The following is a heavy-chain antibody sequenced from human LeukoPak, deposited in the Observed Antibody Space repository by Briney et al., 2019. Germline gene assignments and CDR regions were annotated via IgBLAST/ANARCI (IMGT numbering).Heavy chain of an antibody. V-gene: IGHV3-23*01. CDR2: ISNSGYSA. D-gene: IGHD3-10*01. Sequence: QSGGSLRLSCAASGFTFSSYAMSWVRQAPGKGLEWVSGISNSGYSAFYADSVKGRFTISRDSSKKTLYLQMDSLRAEDAAVYYCARSAALLWFGELFDATNPFDYWGQGTLVTVSS. CDR1: GFTFSSYA. J-gene: IGHJ4*02. CDR3: ARSAALLWFGELFDATNPFDY.